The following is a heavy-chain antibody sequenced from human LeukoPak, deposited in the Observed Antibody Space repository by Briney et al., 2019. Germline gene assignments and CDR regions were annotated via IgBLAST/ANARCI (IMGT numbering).Heavy chain of an antibody. CDR1: GYTFTSYG. J-gene: IGHJ3*02. D-gene: IGHD6-13*01. Sequence: ASVKVSCKASGYTFTSYGISWVRQAPGQGLEWMGWTSAYNGNTNYAQKLQGRVTMTTDTSTSTAYMELRSLRSDDTAVYYCASRVRAAAGPDAFDIWGQGTMVTVSS. V-gene: IGHV1-18*01. CDR3: ASRVRAAAGPDAFDI. CDR2: TSAYNGNT.